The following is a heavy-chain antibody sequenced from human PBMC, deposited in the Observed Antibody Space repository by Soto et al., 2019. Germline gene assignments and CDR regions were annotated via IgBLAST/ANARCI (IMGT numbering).Heavy chain of an antibody. D-gene: IGHD6-13*01. V-gene: IGHV4-4*07. CDR1: GDSMNSYH. Sequence: PSETLSLTCTVSGDSMNSYHWSWIRQPAGKGLEWIGHVHSSGSTNYNPSLKSRVTMSVDTSKNQFSLRLMSVTAADTAVYYCARDQGVAAAGITWFDPWGQGSRVTAPQ. CDR3: ARDQGVAAAGITWFDP. J-gene: IGHJ5*02. CDR2: VHSSGST.